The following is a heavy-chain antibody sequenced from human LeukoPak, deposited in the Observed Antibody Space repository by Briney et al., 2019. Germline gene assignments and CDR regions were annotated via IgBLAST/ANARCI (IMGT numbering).Heavy chain of an antibody. CDR1: GYSVSSDYY. V-gene: IGHV4-38-2*02. D-gene: IGHD4-11*01. CDR2: IYHDGNT. Sequence: SETLSLTCTVSGYSVSSDYYWGWIRQPPGKGPEWIESIYHDGNTYYNPSLKSRVTISVDTSKNQFSLKLTSMTAADTAVYYCARATTVTTRWFDPWGQGTLVTVSS. CDR3: ARATTVTTRWFDP. J-gene: IGHJ5*02.